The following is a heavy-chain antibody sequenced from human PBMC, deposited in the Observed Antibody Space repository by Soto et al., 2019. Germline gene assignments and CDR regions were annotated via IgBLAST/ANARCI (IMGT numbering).Heavy chain of an antibody. CDR3: AIGNDWKGSTFDI. J-gene: IGHJ3*02. CDR1: GGSLTDYY. V-gene: IGHV4-59*01. D-gene: IGHD2-21*01. Sequence: QVQLQESGPGLVKPSETLSLTCTVSGGSLTDYYWNWIRQPPGMGLEWIGYVYYSGGTTYNPSLKSRVTVSVDTSKNQFSLKLSSVTAADTAVYYCAIGNDWKGSTFDIWGQGTMVSVSS. CDR2: VYYSGGT.